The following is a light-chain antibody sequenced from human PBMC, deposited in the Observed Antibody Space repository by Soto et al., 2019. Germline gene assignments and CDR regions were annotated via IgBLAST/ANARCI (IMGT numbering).Light chain of an antibody. CDR2: GAS. CDR1: QSVSSSY. Sequence: EIVLTQSPGTLSLSPGERATLSCRASQSVSSSYLAWYQQKPGQAPRLLIYGASSRATGISDRFSGWGSGTDFTLVISRLEPEDFAVYSCQQYASSPQTFGQGTKVDIK. J-gene: IGKJ1*01. V-gene: IGKV3-20*01. CDR3: QQYASSPQT.